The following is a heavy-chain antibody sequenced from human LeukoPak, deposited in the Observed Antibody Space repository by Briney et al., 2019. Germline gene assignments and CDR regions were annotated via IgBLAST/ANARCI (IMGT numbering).Heavy chain of an antibody. V-gene: IGHV3-53*01. CDR3: ARTNGDSSGNYYFDR. D-gene: IGHD1-26*01. J-gene: IGHJ4*02. Sequence: GGSLRLSCAVSGFSVSMNFMSWVRQAPGKGLEWISIIYKGGHTFYADSVKGRFTVSRDTGKNTVYLEMNILSAEDTAVYYCARTNGDSSGNYYFDRWGQGTLVTVSS. CDR2: IYKGGHT. CDR1: GFSVSMNF.